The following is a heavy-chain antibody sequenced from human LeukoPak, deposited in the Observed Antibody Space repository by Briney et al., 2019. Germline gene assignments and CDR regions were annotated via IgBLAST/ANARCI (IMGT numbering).Heavy chain of an antibody. Sequence: SDTLSLTCTVSGGYISGSDNYWAWIRQPPGKGQEWIGSVYYSGTTDYNPSLNSRVSIFVDTSKNQFSLKLTSVTAADTAVYYCARHSYYYDYWGQGTLVTVSS. J-gene: IGHJ4*02. V-gene: IGHV4-39*01. D-gene: IGHD2-21*01. CDR1: GGYISGSDNY. CDR2: VYYSGTT. CDR3: ARHSYYYDY.